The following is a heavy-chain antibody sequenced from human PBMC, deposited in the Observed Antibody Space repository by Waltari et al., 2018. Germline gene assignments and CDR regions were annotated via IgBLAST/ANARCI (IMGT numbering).Heavy chain of an antibody. CDR1: GYTFTSYA. V-gene: IGHV1-3*01. J-gene: IGHJ4*02. CDR2: INAGNGNT. CDR3: AREGYYYDSSGYYTYYFDY. D-gene: IGHD3-22*01. Sequence: QVQRVQSGAEVKKPGASVKVSCKASGYTFTSYAMHWVRQAPGQRLEWLGWINAGNGNTKYSQKFQGRVTITRDTSASTAYMELSSLRSEDTAVYYCAREGYYYDSSGYYTYYFDYWGQGTLVTVSS.